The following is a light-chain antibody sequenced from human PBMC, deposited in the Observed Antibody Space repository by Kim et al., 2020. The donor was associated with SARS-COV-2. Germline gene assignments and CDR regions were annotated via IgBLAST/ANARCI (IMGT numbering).Light chain of an antibody. J-gene: IGLJ2*01. CDR1: SSDVGSYNL. CDR2: EVS. Sequence: SLTISFTGTSSDVGSYNLVSWYHQHPGKAPKLMIYEVSKRPSGVSNRFSGSKSGNTASLTISGLQAEDEADYYCCSYACSNTYVVFGGGTQLTVL. CDR3: CSYACSNTYVV. V-gene: IGLV2-23*02.